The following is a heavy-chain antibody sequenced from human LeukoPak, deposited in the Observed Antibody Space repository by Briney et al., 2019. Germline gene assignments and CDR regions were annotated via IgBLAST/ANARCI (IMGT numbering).Heavy chain of an antibody. CDR1: DGSISSGGYY. CDR3: ARAEQHQLLSVWFDP. CDR2: IYYSGST. Sequence: SQTLSLTCTVSDGSISSGGYYWSWIRQHPGKGLEWIGYIYYSGSTYYNPSLKSRVTISVDTSKNQFSLKLSSVTAADTAVYYCARAEQHQLLSVWFDPWGQGTLVTVSS. V-gene: IGHV4-31*03. D-gene: IGHD2-2*01. J-gene: IGHJ5*02.